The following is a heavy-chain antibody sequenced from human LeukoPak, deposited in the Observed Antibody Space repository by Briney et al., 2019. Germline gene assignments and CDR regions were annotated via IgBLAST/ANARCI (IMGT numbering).Heavy chain of an antibody. J-gene: IGHJ4*02. CDR3: ARDKAHLAAAGFIDY. D-gene: IGHD6-13*01. Sequence: PGGSLRLSCAASGFFFSNYWMSWVRQAQGKGLEWVANINLDGNGRFYVDSVMGRFTISRDNAKNSLYLQMNSPRAEDTAVYYCARDKAHLAAAGFIDYWGQGTLVTVSS. V-gene: IGHV3-7*01. CDR2: INLDGNGR. CDR1: GFFFSNYW.